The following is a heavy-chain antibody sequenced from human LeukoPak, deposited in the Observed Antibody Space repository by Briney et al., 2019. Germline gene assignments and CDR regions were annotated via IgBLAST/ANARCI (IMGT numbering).Heavy chain of an antibody. V-gene: IGHV5-51*01. CDR1: GYSFTNYW. J-gene: IGHJ4*02. Sequence: GASLQIFCKGSGYSFTNYWIGWVRQMPGKGLEWMGIIYPGDSDTRYSPSFQGQVTISADKSISTAYLQWSSLKASDTAMYYCAIGTGTNFDYWGQGTLVIVSS. CDR3: AIGTGTNFDY. CDR2: IYPGDSDT. D-gene: IGHD6-13*01.